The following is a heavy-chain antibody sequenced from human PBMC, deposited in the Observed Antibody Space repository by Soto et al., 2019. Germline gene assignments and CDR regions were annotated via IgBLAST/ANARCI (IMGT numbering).Heavy chain of an antibody. V-gene: IGHV3-48*03. D-gene: IGHD3-3*01. CDR2: ISDSGGTV. CDR1: GFTFSSYE. CDR3: ARDLLHYDFWSGYSAYFYYGMDV. Sequence: PGGSLRLSCAASGFTFSSYEMNWVRQAPGQGREWVSYISDSGGTVYYADSVKGRLTVSRDNAQNSVYLQMNSLRTEDTAVYYCARDLLHYDFWSGYSAYFYYGMDVWGPGTTVTVSS. J-gene: IGHJ6*02.